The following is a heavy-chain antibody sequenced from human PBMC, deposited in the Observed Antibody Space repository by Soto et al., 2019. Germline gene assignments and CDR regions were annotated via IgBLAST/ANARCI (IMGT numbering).Heavy chain of an antibody. CDR1: GGSISGYY. CDR3: AKVRGYASGWRYFDY. D-gene: IGHD5-18*01. V-gene: IGHV4-59*01. J-gene: IGHJ4*02. Sequence: SETLSLACNVSGGSISGYYWSWIRQAPGKGLQWIGYIFHSGSTSYNPSLRSRVTISVDTSKNQFSLKVNSVTAADTAVYYCAKVRGYASGWRYFDYWGKGTPVTVSS. CDR2: IFHSGST.